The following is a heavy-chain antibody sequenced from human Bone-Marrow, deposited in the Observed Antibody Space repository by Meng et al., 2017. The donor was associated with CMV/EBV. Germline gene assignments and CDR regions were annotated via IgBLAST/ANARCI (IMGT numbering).Heavy chain of an antibody. CDR1: RFTFSTYA. V-gene: IGHV3-30-3*01. CDR3: ARDRGYCSSTSCYGVFNY. CDR2: ILYDGSNK. J-gene: IGHJ4*02. D-gene: IGHD2-2*01. Sequence: GESLKISCAASRFTFSTYAMHWVRQAPGKGLEWVALILYDGSNKYYADSVKGRFTISRDNSKNTLYLQMNSLRAEDTAVYYCARDRGYCSSTSCYGVFNYWGQGTLVTVSS.